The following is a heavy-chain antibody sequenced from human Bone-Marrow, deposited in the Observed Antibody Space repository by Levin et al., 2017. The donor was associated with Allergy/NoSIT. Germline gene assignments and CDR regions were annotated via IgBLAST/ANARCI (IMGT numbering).Heavy chain of an antibody. J-gene: IGHJ5*02. CDR2: IYYSGST. Sequence: SQTLSLTCTVSGGSISSYYWSWIRQPPGKGLEWIGYIYYSGSTNYNPSLKSRVTISVDTSKNQFSLKLSSVTAADTAVYYCARVLAVAGTWWFDPWGQGTLVTVSS. D-gene: IGHD6-19*01. CDR1: GGSISSYY. CDR3: ARVLAVAGTWWFDP. V-gene: IGHV4-59*01.